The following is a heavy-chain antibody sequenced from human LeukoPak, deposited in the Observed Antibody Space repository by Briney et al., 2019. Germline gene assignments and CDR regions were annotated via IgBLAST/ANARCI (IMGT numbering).Heavy chain of an antibody. V-gene: IGHV4-34*01. Sequence: SETLSLTCAVYGGSFSGYYWSWIRQPPGKGLEWIGEINHSGSTNYNPSLKSRVTISVDTSKNQFSLKLSSVTAADTAVYYCARGPSYDSSGYYAFDIWGQGTMVTVSS. CDR2: INHSGST. J-gene: IGHJ3*02. CDR3: ARGPSYDSSGYYAFDI. CDR1: GGSFSGYY. D-gene: IGHD3-22*01.